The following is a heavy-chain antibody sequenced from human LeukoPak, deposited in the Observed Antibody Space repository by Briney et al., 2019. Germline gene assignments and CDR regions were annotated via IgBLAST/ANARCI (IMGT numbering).Heavy chain of an antibody. Sequence: PSETLSLTCTVSGGSISSSYYYWGWIRQPPGKGLEWIGSIYSSGSTYYNPSLKSRVTISVDTSKNQFSLKLSSVTAADTAVYYCARGEYSGSTYYFDYWGQGTLVTVSS. D-gene: IGHD1-26*01. CDR3: ARGEYSGSTYYFDY. J-gene: IGHJ4*02. CDR1: GGSISSSYYY. CDR2: IYSSGST. V-gene: IGHV4-39*01.